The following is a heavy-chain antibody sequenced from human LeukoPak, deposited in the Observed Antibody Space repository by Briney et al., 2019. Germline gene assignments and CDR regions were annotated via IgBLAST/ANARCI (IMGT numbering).Heavy chain of an antibody. D-gene: IGHD2-15*01. V-gene: IGHV4-59*08. CDR3: ARHPFATPFDF. CDR2: IYHSGDS. Sequence: PSETLSLTCTVSGASVSGVYWSWLRQPPGKGLEWIGYIYHSGDSNCNPSLKSRVTVSLDTSKNQVSLRLTSVTAADTAVYYCARHPFATPFDFWGRGTLVTVSS. J-gene: IGHJ4*02. CDR1: GASVSGVY.